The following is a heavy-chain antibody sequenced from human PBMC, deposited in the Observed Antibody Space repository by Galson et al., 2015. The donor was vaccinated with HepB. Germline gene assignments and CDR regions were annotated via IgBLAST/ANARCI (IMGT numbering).Heavy chain of an antibody. V-gene: IGHV3-23*01. CDR1: GFTFSSFA. CDR2: ISSSGDST. D-gene: IGHD2-2*01. Sequence: SLRLSCAASGFTFSSFAMNWVRQAPEKGLEWVSVISSSGDSTYYADSVKGRFTISRDNSKNTLYLQMNSLRAEDTAVYYCAKDFLDIVVEPAAMDVWGQGTTVTVSS. CDR3: AKDFLDIVVEPAAMDV. J-gene: IGHJ6*02.